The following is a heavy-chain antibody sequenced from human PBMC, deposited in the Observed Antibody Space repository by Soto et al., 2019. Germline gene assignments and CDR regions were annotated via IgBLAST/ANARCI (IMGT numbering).Heavy chain of an antibody. CDR2: IFYSGST. D-gene: IGHD6-19*01. V-gene: IGHV4-39*07. CDR3: ARGGLLPDY. CDR1: GGSIGSSSYY. Sequence: PSETLSLTCTVSGGSIGSSSYYWAWIRQPPGKGLEWIGSIFYSGSTYYNPSLKSRVTISVDRSKNQFSLKLSSVTAADTAVYYCARGGLLPDYWGQGTLVTVSS. J-gene: IGHJ4*02.